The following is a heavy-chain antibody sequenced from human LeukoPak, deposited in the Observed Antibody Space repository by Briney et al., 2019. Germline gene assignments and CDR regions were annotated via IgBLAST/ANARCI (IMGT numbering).Heavy chain of an antibody. CDR2: INHSGST. Sequence: SETLSLTCAVYGGSFSGYYWSWIRQPPGKGLEWIGEINHSGSTNYNPSLKSRVTIPVDTSKNQFSLKLSSVTAADTAVYYCARVGGEHDYWGQGTLVTVSS. CDR3: ARVGGEHDY. J-gene: IGHJ4*02. D-gene: IGHD4-17*01. V-gene: IGHV4-34*01. CDR1: GGSFSGYY.